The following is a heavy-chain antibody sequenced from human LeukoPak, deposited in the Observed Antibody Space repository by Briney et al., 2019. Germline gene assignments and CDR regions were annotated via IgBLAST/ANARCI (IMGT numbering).Heavy chain of an antibody. Sequence: GSLRLSCAASGFIFSSYSINWVGQAPGKGLEWIGEINHSGSTNYNPSLKSRVTISVDTSKNQFSLKLSSVTAADTAVYYCARADPGAAGAPNYYYYYMDVWGKGTTVTVSS. CDR1: GFIFSSYS. J-gene: IGHJ6*03. D-gene: IGHD6-13*01. CDR3: ARADPGAAGAPNYYYYYMDV. V-gene: IGHV4-34*01. CDR2: INHSGST.